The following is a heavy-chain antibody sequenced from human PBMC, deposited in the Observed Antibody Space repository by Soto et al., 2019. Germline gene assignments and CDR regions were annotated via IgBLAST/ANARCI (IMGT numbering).Heavy chain of an antibody. CDR3: AKGPISPYGMDV. CDR1: GFTFSSYA. D-gene: IGHD3-3*01. V-gene: IGHV3-23*01. CDR2: IYSSGDRK. Sequence: EEQLLESGGGLVQPGGSLRLSCAASGFTFSSYAMSWVRQAPGKGLEWVSSIYSSGDRKYFADSVKGRFTISRDNSKNTLYLQMNSLGAEDRAVYYCAKGPISPYGMDVWGQGTTVTVSS. J-gene: IGHJ6*02.